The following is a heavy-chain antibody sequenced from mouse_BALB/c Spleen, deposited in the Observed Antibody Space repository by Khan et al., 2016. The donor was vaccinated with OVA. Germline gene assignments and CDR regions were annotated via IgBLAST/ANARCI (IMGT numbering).Heavy chain of an antibody. CDR2: IWVSGSK. J-gene: IGHJ4*01. CDR3: ARDPPYYSMDY. Sequence: QVQLKESGPGLVAPSQSLSITCTVSGFSLTDYAVSWIRQPPGKGLEWLGVIWVSGSKYYNSVLKPRLSISKDNFKSQVFLMMNSLQADDTVMYYCARDPPYYSMDYWGQGTSVTVSS. CDR1: GFSLTDYA. V-gene: IGHV2-6-5*01.